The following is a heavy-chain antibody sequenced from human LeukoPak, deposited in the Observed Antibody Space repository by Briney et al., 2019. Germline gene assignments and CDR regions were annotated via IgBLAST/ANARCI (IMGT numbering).Heavy chain of an antibody. CDR2: IYSSGST. D-gene: IGHD3-10*01. J-gene: IGHJ5*02. CDR1: GGSISSGGYY. CDR3: ARVRIVRGVIYWFDP. Sequence: SETLSLTCTVSGGSISSGGYYWSWIRQHPGRGLEWIGYIYSSGSTYYNPSLKSRLTISVDTSKNQFSLNLTSVTAADTAVYYCARVRIVRGVIYWFDPWGQGTLVTVSS. V-gene: IGHV4-31*03.